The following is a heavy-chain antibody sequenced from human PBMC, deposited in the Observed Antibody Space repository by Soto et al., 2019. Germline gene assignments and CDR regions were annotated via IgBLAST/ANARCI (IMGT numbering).Heavy chain of an antibody. Sequence: GGSLRLSCAASAVTFTGYGMHWVRQAPGEGLEWVAVIRFDGSNIYYADSVKGRFTISRDNARNMLYLQMNSLRAEDTAVYYCARDGVGSTAYFGYFDYWGLGTLVTVSS. V-gene: IGHV3-33*01. J-gene: IGHJ4*02. CDR2: IRFDGSNI. CDR1: AVTFTGYG. CDR3: ARDGVGSTAYFGYFDY. D-gene: IGHD1-26*01.